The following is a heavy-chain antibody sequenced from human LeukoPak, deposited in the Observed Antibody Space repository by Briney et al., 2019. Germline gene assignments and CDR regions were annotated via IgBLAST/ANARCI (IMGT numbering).Heavy chain of an antibody. J-gene: IGHJ4*02. CDR2: IYPGDSDT. D-gene: IGHD3-22*01. Sequence: GESLKISCKGSGYSFTSYWIGWVRQMPGKGLEWMGIIYPGDSDTRYSPSFQGQVTISADKSISTAYLQWSSLKASDTAMYYCATIYYYDSSGYYPLDYWGQGTLVTVSS. CDR1: GYSFTSYW. V-gene: IGHV5-51*01. CDR3: ATIYYYDSSGYYPLDY.